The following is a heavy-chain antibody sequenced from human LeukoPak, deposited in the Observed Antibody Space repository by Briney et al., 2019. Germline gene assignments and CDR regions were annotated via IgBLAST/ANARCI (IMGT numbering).Heavy chain of an antibody. V-gene: IGHV4-34*01. J-gene: IGHJ5*02. Sequence: SETLSLTCAVYGESFSGYYWSWIRQPPGKGLEWIGEINHSGSTNYNPSLKSRVTISVDTSKNQFSLKLSSVTAADTAVYYCARDSNYDFWSGGNWFDPWGQGTLVTVSS. CDR2: INHSGST. CDR1: GESFSGYY. D-gene: IGHD3-3*01. CDR3: ARDSNYDFWSGGNWFDP.